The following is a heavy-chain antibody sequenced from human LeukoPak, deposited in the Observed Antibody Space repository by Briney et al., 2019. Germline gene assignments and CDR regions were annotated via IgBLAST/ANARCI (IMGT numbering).Heavy chain of an antibody. J-gene: IGHJ4*01. Sequence: GASVNVSCKASGYTFTNYAIHWVRQAPGQRLEWMGWLNAGNGITKHSQKFQDRVTITRDTSASTAYMELSSLGSEDTTIYYCARVISDCANFNCFKGYFDYWGQGTPVTVSS. D-gene: IGHD5/OR15-5a*01. V-gene: IGHV1-3*01. CDR2: LNAGNGIT. CDR3: ARVISDCANFNCFKGYFDY. CDR1: GYTFTNYA.